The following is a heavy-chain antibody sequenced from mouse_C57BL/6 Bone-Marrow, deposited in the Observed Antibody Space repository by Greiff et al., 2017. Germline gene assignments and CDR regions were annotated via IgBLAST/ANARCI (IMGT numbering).Heavy chain of an antibody. D-gene: IGHD2-4*01. Sequence: EVQVVESGGGLVKPGGSLKLSCAASGFTFSSYAMSWVRQTPEKRLEWVATISDGGSYTYYPDNVKCRFTISRDNAKNNLYLQMSHLKSEDTAMYYCARDGRLPAWFAYWGQGTLVTVSA. CDR1: GFTFSSYA. J-gene: IGHJ3*01. V-gene: IGHV5-4*01. CDR2: ISDGGSYT. CDR3: ARDGRLPAWFAY.